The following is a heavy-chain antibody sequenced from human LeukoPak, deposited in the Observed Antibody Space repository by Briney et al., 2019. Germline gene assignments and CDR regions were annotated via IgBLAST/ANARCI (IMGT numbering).Heavy chain of an antibody. D-gene: IGHD3-22*01. Sequence: PPETLSLTCTVSGDSINIYYWSWIRQPPGKGLEWIGYIYYTGSTTYNPSLKSRPTISIDTSKNQFSLNLISLTAADTAVYYCARGRGDSRGTSFDSWGQGTLVTVSS. V-gene: IGHV4-59*01. CDR3: ARGRGDSRGTSFDS. J-gene: IGHJ4*02. CDR1: GDSINIYY. CDR2: IYYTGST.